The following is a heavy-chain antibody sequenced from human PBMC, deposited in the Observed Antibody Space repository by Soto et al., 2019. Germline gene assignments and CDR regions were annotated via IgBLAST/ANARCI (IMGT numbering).Heavy chain of an antibody. CDR1: GYTFNNYF. V-gene: IGHV1-46*02. CDR3: ARDLVPIWNYVGLAPGAQHWFDP. J-gene: IGHJ5*02. D-gene: IGHD1-7*01. Sequence: QVQPVQSGAEVRKPGASVKVSCKASGYTFNNYFMHWVRQAPAQGLEWMGVITPSSGSTTYAQRFQGRLTMTRDTSTSTVYMELRSLRSEDTAVYFCARDLVPIWNYVGLAPGAQHWFDPWGQGTLVTVSS. CDR2: ITPSSGST.